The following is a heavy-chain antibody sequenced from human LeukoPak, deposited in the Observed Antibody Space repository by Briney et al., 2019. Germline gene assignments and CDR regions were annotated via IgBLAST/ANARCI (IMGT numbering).Heavy chain of an antibody. Sequence: GGYLRLYCAASGFTFSDYYMSWIRQAPGKGLEWVSYISSSGSTIYYADSVKGRFTISRDNAKNSLYLQMNSLRAEDTAVYYCARGRIGSSWYLGFDYWGQGTLVTVSS. D-gene: IGHD6-13*01. J-gene: IGHJ4*02. CDR2: ISSSGSTI. V-gene: IGHV3-11*04. CDR1: GFTFSDYY. CDR3: ARGRIGSSWYLGFDY.